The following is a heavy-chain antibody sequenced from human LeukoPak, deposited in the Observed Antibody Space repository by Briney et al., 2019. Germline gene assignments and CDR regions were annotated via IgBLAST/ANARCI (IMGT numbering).Heavy chain of an antibody. CDR3: ARGSIAAAAARYYYYYMDV. CDR2: IYYSGST. Sequence: SETLSLTCTVSGGSISSYYWSWIRQPPGKGLEWIGYIYYSGSTNYNPSLKSRVTISVDTSKNQFSLKLSSVTAADTAVYYCARGSIAAAAARYYYYYMDVWGKGTTVTASS. J-gene: IGHJ6*03. D-gene: IGHD6-13*01. V-gene: IGHV4-59*01. CDR1: GGSISSYY.